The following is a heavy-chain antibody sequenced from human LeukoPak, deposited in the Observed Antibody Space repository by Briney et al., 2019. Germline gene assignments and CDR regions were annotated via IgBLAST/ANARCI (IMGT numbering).Heavy chain of an antibody. CDR1: GFTFNNYA. CDR2: ISGGGGST. J-gene: IGHJ5*02. Sequence: QPGGSLRLSCAASGFTFNNYAMSWVRQAPGKGLEWVSAISGGGGSTYYADSVKGRFTISRDNSKNTLYLQMNSLRAEDTAVYYCAKDGYGSGGSHPKNWFDPWGQGTLVTVSS. V-gene: IGHV3-23*01. D-gene: IGHD3-10*01. CDR3: AKDGYGSGGSHPKNWFDP.